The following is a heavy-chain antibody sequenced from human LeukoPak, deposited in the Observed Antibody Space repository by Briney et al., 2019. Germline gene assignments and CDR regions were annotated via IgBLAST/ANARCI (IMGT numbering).Heavy chain of an antibody. V-gene: IGHV3-21*03. D-gene: IGHD2-15*01. CDR3: ARDWWAVVAGDAFDI. CDR1: GFTFSDYN. Sequence: GGSLRLSCAASGFTFSDYNMNWVRQAPGKGLEWVSSISRSSYYIYYTDSVKGRFTISRDNAKNSLYLQMNSLRAEDTAVYYCARDWWAVVAGDAFDIWGQGTMVTVSS. J-gene: IGHJ3*02. CDR2: ISRSSYYI.